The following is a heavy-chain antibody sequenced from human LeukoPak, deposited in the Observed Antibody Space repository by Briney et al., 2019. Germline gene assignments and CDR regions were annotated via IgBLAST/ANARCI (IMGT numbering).Heavy chain of an antibody. CDR1: GFSFSHAW. CDR2: IQSETDGGTT. J-gene: IGHJ4*02. CDR3: TTSPQWLEN. Sequence: GGSLRLSCAASGFSFSHAWMTWVRQAPGKGLEWIGRIQSETDGGTTDFAAPVKGRFTISRDDSKNMLYLQMNSLKNEDTAVYYCTTSPQWLENWGQGTLVTVSP. D-gene: IGHD6-19*01. V-gene: IGHV3-15*01.